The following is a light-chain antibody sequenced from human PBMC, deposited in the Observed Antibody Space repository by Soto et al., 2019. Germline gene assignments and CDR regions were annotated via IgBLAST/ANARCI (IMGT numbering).Light chain of an antibody. J-gene: IGLJ7*01. CDR1: SSNIGSNI. CDR3: AAWDESLSGPV. Sequence: QSVLTQPPSASGTPGQRVTISCSGSSSNIGSNIGNWYHQHPGTAPKLLIYGDNQRPSGVADRFSGSKSGTSAALAIRWLQYEDEADYYCAAWDESLSGPVFGGGTQLTVL. V-gene: IGLV1-44*01. CDR2: GDN.